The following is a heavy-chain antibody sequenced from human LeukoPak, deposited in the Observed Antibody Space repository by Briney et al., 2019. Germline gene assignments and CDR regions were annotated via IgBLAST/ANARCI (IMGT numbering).Heavy chain of an antibody. J-gene: IGHJ4*02. CDR2: INPNSGGT. D-gene: IGHD2-2*01. CDR3: ARGRPRGGHKIVLVPAAMNGVDY. CDR1: GYTFTGYY. V-gene: IGHV1-2*02. Sequence: ASVKVSCKASGYTFTGYYMHWVRQAPGQGLEWMGWINPNSGGTNYAQKFQGRVTMTRDTSISTAYMELSRLRSDDTAVYYCARGRPRGGHKIVLVPAAMNGVDYWGQETLVTVSS.